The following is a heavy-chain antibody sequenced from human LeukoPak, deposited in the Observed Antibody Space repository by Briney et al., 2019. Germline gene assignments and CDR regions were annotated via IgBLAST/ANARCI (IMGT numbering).Heavy chain of an antibody. Sequence: GGSLRLSCAASGFTFNSYAMSWVRQAPGKGLEWVSTVTGSGRSTYYADSVKGRFTISRDNSKNTLYLQMNSLRAEDTAIYYCAKFNGDLSSSWYSGYFDYWGQGALVTVPS. CDR1: GFTFNSYA. CDR3: AKFNGDLSSSWYSGYFDY. D-gene: IGHD6-13*01. J-gene: IGHJ4*02. CDR2: VTGSGRST. V-gene: IGHV3-23*01.